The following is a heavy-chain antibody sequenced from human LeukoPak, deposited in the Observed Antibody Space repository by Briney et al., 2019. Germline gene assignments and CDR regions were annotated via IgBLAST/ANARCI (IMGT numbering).Heavy chain of an antibody. J-gene: IGHJ3*02. CDR3: AKGELLWFGLDAFGI. V-gene: IGHV3-30-3*01. D-gene: IGHD3-10*01. CDR2: ISYDGNNK. Sequence: GGSLRLSCAASGFIFSGYAMYWVRQAPGKGLEWVAVISYDGNNKYYADSVKGRFTISRDNSKNTLYLQMNSLRAEDTAVYYCAKGELLWFGLDAFGIWGQGTMVTVSS. CDR1: GFIFSGYA.